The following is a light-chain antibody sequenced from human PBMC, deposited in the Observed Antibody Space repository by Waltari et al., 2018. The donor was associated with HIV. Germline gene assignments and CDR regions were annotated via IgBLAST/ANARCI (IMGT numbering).Light chain of an antibody. V-gene: IGKV3-15*01. J-gene: IGKJ2*01. CDR2: DAS. Sequence: VMMQSPFTRSVSPGDQATLSGRAGRDVTTNFAWFQQRPGQYPRLLLYDASTRVTGIPGRFSGSGSVTQFTLTIANFQSEDFAVYYCQQYYTWPYTFGRGAKVEI. CDR1: RDVTTN. CDR3: QQYYTWPYT.